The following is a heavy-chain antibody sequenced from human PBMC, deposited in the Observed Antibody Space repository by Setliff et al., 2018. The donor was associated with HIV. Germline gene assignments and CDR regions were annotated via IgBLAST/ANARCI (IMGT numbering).Heavy chain of an antibody. CDR1: GGSMTSSNYY. CDR3: ARDLHYFDTSGHYSWFYFDY. CDR2: ISSSGST. Sequence: TLSLTCTVSGGSMTSSNYYWGWIRQSPGRGLEWIGSISSSGSTTYHPSLRSRVTVSAATSKNQFSLKLTSVTAADTAVYFCARDLHYFDTSGHYSWFYFDYWGQGTLVTVSS. J-gene: IGHJ4*02. V-gene: IGHV4-39*07. D-gene: IGHD3-22*01.